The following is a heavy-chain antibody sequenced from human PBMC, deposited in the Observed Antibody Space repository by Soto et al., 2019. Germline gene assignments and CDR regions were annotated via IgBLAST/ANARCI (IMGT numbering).Heavy chain of an antibody. CDR3: ARLMATVANDC. D-gene: IGHD4-17*01. Sequence: SETLSLTCTVSGGSISSSSYYWGWIRQPPGKGLEWIGSIYYSGSTYYNPSLKSRVTISVDTSKNQFSLKLSSLTAADTAVYYCARLMATVANDCWGQGTLVTVSS. J-gene: IGHJ4*02. V-gene: IGHV4-39*01. CDR2: IYYSGST. CDR1: GGSISSSSYY.